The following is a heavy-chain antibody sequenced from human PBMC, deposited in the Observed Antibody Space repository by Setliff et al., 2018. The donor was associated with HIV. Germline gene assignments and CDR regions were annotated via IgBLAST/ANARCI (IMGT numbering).Heavy chain of an antibody. V-gene: IGHV4-59*08. J-gene: IGHJ6*03. CDR3: ARGARLLAGYSNRWDYYHMKV. CDR1: SGSFGSYY. D-gene: IGHD6-13*01. Sequence: PSETLSLTCAVNSGSFGSYYWSWLRQFPGKGLEWVGFIFYTGSATYNPSLNSRVTISVDTSKNQFSLKLSSVTAADTAVYYCARGARLLAGYSNRWDYYHMKVWGKGTTVTVSS. CDR2: IFYTGSA.